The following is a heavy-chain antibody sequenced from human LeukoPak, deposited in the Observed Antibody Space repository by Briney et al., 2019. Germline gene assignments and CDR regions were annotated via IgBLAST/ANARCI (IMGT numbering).Heavy chain of an antibody. D-gene: IGHD1-26*01. CDR1: GYTISNYA. V-gene: IGHV1-18*01. Sequence: ASVKVSCKASGYTISNYAFTWVRQAPGQGLEWMGWISVFNGNTKYAQKLQGRVTMTTDTSASTAYMELRSLTSDDTAVYYCARDRIGGTYYDYWGQGTLVTVSS. J-gene: IGHJ4*02. CDR3: ARDRIGGTYYDY. CDR2: ISVFNGNT.